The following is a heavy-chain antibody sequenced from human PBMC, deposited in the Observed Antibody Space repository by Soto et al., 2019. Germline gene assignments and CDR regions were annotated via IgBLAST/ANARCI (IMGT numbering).Heavy chain of an antibody. D-gene: IGHD2-8*01. Sequence: SETLSLTCAVYGGSFSGYYWSWIRQPPGKGQEWIGEINHSGSTNYNPTLKSRVTISVDRSKNQFSLKLSSVTAADTAVYYCARHCTNGVCYKGSWFDPWGQATLVTVSS. J-gene: IGHJ5*02. CDR3: ARHCTNGVCYKGSWFDP. CDR2: INHSGST. V-gene: IGHV4-34*01. CDR1: GGSFSGYY.